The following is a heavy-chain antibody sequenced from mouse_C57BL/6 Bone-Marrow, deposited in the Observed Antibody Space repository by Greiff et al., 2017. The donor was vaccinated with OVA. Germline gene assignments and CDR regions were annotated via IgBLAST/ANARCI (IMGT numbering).Heavy chain of an antibody. V-gene: IGHV1-18*01. D-gene: IGHD1-1*01. CDR2: INPNNGGT. Sequence: EVQLQQSGPELVKPGASVKIPCKASGYTFTDYNMDWVKQSHGKSLEWIGDINPNNGGTIYNQKFKGKATLNVDKSSSTAYMELRSLTSEDTAVYYCARRAYGSSYYWYFDVWGTGTTVTVSS. CDR1: GYTFTDYN. J-gene: IGHJ1*03. CDR3: ARRAYGSSYYWYFDV.